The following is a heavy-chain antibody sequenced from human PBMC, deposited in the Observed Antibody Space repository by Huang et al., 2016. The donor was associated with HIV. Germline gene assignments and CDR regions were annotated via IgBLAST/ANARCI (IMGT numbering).Heavy chain of an antibody. J-gene: IGHJ4*02. CDR1: GGSIRSDQYY. D-gene: IGHD3-10*01. V-gene: IGHV4-39*01. CDR3: ARLPGSITMIRGVITDPY. Sequence: QLQLQESGPGLVKPSETLSLTCTVSGGSIRSDQYYWGWIRQPPGKGLEWIGSIYYRGSTYYNPSLKSRVTITVDTSKNQFSLKMRSVTAADTAVYYCARLPGSITMIRGVITDPYWGQGTLVTVSS. CDR2: IYYRGST.